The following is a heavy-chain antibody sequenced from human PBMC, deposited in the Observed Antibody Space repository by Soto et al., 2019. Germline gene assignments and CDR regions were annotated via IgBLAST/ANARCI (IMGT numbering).Heavy chain of an antibody. Sequence: PGGSLRLSCAASGFTVSNYWMNWVRQAPGKGLVWVSHIKNDGTTSYADSVEGRFTVSRDDAKNSFYLQMNSLRADDTAVYYCAKDRGEEGLTFLEWFGGMDVWGHGTTVTVSS. J-gene: IGHJ6*02. V-gene: IGHV3-74*01. D-gene: IGHD3-3*02. CDR3: AKDRGEEGLTFLEWFGGMDV. CDR2: IKNDGTT. CDR1: GFTVSNYW.